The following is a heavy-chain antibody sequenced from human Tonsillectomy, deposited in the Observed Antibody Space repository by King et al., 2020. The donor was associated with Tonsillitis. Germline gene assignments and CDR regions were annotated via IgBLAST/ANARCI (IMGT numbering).Heavy chain of an antibody. D-gene: IGHD3-3*01. Sequence: VQLQESGPGLVKPSQTLSLTCTVSGGSISSGTYYWSGIRQPAGKGLEWIGRIYTTGSTNYNPSLKSRVTISVDTSKNQFSLKLSSVTAADTAVYYCAREYDFWSGYYTEYYFDYWGQGTLVTVSS. V-gene: IGHV4-61*02. CDR2: IYTTGST. J-gene: IGHJ4*02. CDR1: GGSISSGTYY. CDR3: AREYDFWSGYYTEYYFDY.